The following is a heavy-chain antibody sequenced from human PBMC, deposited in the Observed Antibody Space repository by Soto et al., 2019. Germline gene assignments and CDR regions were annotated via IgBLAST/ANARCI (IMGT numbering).Heavy chain of an antibody. CDR1: GYTFSNYG. CDR2: ISAYNGNT. D-gene: IGHD6-19*01. V-gene: IGHV1-18*01. CDR3: ARDYEGSGWYEVGY. J-gene: IGHJ4*02. Sequence: ASVKVSCKTSGYTFSNYGITWVRQAPGQPLEWMGWISAYNGNTNYAQKLQGRVTMTTDTSTSTAYMELRSLRSDDTAVYYCARDYEGSGWYEVGYWGQGTLVTVSS.